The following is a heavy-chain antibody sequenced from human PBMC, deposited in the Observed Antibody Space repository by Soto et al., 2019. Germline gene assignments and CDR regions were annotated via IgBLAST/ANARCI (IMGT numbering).Heavy chain of an antibody. Sequence: QVRLVESGGGVVQPGRSLRLSCAASGFNFGVFGMHWVRQAPGKGLEWLSVLSYEGSEEYYADSVRGRFTISRDNSKNTLFLQMDNLRVDDTGVYYCALTRRSSLLEVAGPGFEYWGQGTLVTVS. J-gene: IGHJ4*02. CDR3: ALTRRSSLLEVAGPGFEY. CDR2: LSYEGSEE. D-gene: IGHD6-19*01. CDR1: GFNFGVFG. V-gene: IGHV3-30*03.